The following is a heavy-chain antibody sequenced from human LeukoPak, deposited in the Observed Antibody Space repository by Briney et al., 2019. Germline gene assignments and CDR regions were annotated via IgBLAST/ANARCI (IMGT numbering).Heavy chain of an antibody. CDR2: IYYSGST. CDR1: GGSISSYY. Sequence: PSETLSLTCTVSGGSISSYYWSWIRQPPGKGLEWIGYIYYSGSTNYNPSLKSRVTISVDTSKNQFSLKLSSVTAADTAVYYCARAGEYYYGSGSYYSPIYYMDVWGKGTTVTVSS. CDR3: ARAGEYYYGSGSYYSPIYYMDV. D-gene: IGHD3-10*01. V-gene: IGHV4-59*12. J-gene: IGHJ6*03.